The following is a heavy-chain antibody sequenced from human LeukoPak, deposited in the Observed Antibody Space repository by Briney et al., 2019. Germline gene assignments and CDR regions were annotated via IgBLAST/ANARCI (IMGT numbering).Heavy chain of an antibody. J-gene: IGHJ1*01. V-gene: IGHV3-7*01. CDR3: ARAEDNYYDSSGYEYFQH. D-gene: IGHD3-22*01. CDR1: GFTFSSYW. CDR2: IKQDGSEK. Sequence: GGSLRLYCAASGFTFSSYWMSWVRQAPGKGLEWVANIKQDGSEKYYVDSVKGRFTISRDNAKNSLYLQMNSLRAEDTAVYYCARAEDNYYDSSGYEYFQHWGQGTLVTVSS.